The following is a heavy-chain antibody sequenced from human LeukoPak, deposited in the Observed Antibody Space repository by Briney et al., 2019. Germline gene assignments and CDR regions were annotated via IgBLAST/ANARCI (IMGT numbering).Heavy chain of an antibody. CDR2: ISGSTTTT. CDR1: GFTFSTYG. V-gene: IGHV3-48*01. Sequence: PGGSLRLSCAASGFTFSTYGMNWVRQAPGKELEWLSYISGSTTTTYYADSVKGRFTISRDNARNSLYLQMNSLRAEDTAVYYCARDGWELPKYYFDYWGQGALVTVSS. D-gene: IGHD1-26*01. CDR3: ARDGWELPKYYFDY. J-gene: IGHJ4*02.